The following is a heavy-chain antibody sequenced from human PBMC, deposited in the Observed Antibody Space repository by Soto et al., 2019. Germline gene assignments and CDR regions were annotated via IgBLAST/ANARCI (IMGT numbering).Heavy chain of an antibody. D-gene: IGHD6-19*01. Sequence: QVQLQESGPGLVKPSETLSLTCTVSGGSISSYYWSWIRQPAGKGLEWIGRIYTSGSTNYNPSLKSRVTMSVDTSKNQFPLKLSSVTAADTAVYYCASRYSSGWFHSFDYWGQGTLVTVSS. V-gene: IGHV4-4*07. J-gene: IGHJ4*02. CDR1: GGSISSYY. CDR2: IYTSGST. CDR3: ASRYSSGWFHSFDY.